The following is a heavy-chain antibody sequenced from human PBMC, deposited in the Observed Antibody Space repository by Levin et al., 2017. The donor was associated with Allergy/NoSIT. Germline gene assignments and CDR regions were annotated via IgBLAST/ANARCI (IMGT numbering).Heavy chain of an antibody. CDR3: AKRPQTRIPAGMVTVFDS. D-gene: IGHD1-1*01. Sequence: PGGSLRLSCGASGFNSNMYAMNWVRQAPGKGLDWVSAISGSGSSTYYADSAKGRFTISRDNSKNMLYLQMNSLRPDETAIYYCAKRPQTRIPAGMVTVFDSWGQGTMVTVSS. CDR2: ISGSGSST. J-gene: IGHJ3*02. V-gene: IGHV3-23*01. CDR1: GFNSNMYA.